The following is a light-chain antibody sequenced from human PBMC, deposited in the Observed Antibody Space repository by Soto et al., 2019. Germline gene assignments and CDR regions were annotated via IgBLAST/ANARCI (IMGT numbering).Light chain of an antibody. J-gene: IGKJ1*01. CDR2: KAS. CDR1: QSINTW. V-gene: IGKV1-5*03. CDR3: QQYNSFPWT. Sequence: DIQMTQSPSTLSASVGDRVTITCRASQSINTWLAWYQQKPGKAPKLVIYKASSLESGVPSRFSGSGSGTEFPLTISSLQPDEFATYHCQQYNSFPWTFGQGTKVEIK.